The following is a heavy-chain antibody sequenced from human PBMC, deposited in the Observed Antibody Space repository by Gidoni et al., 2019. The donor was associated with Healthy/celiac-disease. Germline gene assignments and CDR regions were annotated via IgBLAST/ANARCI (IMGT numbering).Heavy chain of an antibody. V-gene: IGHV1-58*02. CDR2: IVVGSGKT. Sequence: QMQLVQSGPEVRNPGTSVQVSCNASGFPCTISPMHRLRQARGQRLEWIGWIVVGSGKTNYAQKFQERVTITRDMSTSTAYMELSSLRSEDTAVYYCAALGDYQLGGAFDIWGQGTMVTVSS. D-gene: IGHD4-17*01. CDR1: GFPCTISP. CDR3: AALGDYQLGGAFDI. J-gene: IGHJ3*02.